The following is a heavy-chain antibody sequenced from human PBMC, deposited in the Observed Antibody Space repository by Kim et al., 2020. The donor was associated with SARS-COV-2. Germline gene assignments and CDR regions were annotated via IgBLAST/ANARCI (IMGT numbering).Heavy chain of an antibody. J-gene: IGHJ5*02. CDR1: GDSMSGYY. CDR3: AANKLVRGVVIGGFDP. CDR2: IYYIGST. V-gene: IGHV4-59*01. Sequence: SETLSLTCTVSGDSMSGYYWSWIRQPPGKGLEWIGYIYYIGSTNLNPSLKSRVSMSVDTSKKQFYLKLTSVTAADTAVYFCAANKLVRGVVIGGFDPWGQGTLVTVSS. D-gene: IGHD3-10*01.